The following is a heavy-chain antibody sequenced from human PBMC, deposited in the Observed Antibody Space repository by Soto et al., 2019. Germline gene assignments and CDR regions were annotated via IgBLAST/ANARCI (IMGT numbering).Heavy chain of an antibody. CDR3: ARTYYYGSGSLYYFDY. Sequence: SETLSLTCTVSGGSISSYYWSWIRQPPGKGLEWIGYIYYSGSTNYNPSLKSRVTISVDTSKNQFSLKLSPVTAADTAVYYCARTYYYGSGSLYYFDYWGQGTLVTVSS. D-gene: IGHD3-10*01. CDR2: IYYSGST. J-gene: IGHJ4*02. CDR1: GGSISSYY. V-gene: IGHV4-59*01.